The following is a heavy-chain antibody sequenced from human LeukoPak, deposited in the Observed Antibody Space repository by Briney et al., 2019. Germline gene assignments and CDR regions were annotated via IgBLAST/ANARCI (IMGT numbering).Heavy chain of an antibody. V-gene: IGHV1-8*01. D-gene: IGHD3-10*01. CDR3: VRDGEGVAISVNYWFDP. Sequence: GASVKVSCKASGFTFTSYDINWVRQASGQGLEWMGWMNPNNGNTGYAQKFQGRVIMTRDTSISTAYMELRDLRSEDTAVYYCVRDGEGVAISVNYWFDPWGQGTLVTVSS. CDR2: MNPNNGNT. CDR1: GFTFTSYD. J-gene: IGHJ5*02.